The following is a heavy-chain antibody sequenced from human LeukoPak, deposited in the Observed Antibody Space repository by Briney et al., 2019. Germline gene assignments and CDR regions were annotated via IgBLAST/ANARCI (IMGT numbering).Heavy chain of an antibody. CDR3: ASPERATRLYYGMDV. Sequence: SVKVSCKASGGTFSSYAISWVRRAPGQGLEWMERIIPILGIANYAQKFQGRVTITADKSTSTAYMELSSLRSEDTAVYYCASPERATRLYYGMDVWGQGTTVTVSS. CDR1: GGTFSSYA. CDR2: IIPILGIA. J-gene: IGHJ6*02. D-gene: IGHD5-12*01. V-gene: IGHV1-69*04.